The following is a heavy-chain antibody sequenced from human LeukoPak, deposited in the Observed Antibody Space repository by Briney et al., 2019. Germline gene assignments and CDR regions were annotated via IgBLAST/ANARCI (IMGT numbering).Heavy chain of an antibody. V-gene: IGHV1-46*01. CDR2: INPSGGST. J-gene: IGHJ4*02. CDR3: ARAPGYCTSGSCSWFDY. CDR1: GYSLTSYN. D-gene: IGHD2-15*01. Sequence: ASVKVSCKASGYSLTSYNMHWVRQAPGQGVEWMGIINPSGGSTRYAQKFQGRVTMTRDTSTSTVYMEVSSLRSEDTAIYYCARAPGYCTSGSCSWFDYWGQGTLVTVSS.